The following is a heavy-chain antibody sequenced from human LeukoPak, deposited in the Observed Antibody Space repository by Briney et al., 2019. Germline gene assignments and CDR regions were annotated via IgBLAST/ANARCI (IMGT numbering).Heavy chain of an antibody. CDR3: VRDSYSSSHYGMDV. CDR2: IYYSGST. Sequence: PSETLSLTCAVYGGSFSGYYWSWIRQHPGKGLEWIGYIYYSGSTYYNPSLKSRVTISVDTSKNQFSLKLSSVTAADTAVYYCVRDSYSSSHYGMDVWGQGTTVTVSS. CDR1: GGSFSGYY. J-gene: IGHJ6*02. D-gene: IGHD6-6*01. V-gene: IGHV4-31*11.